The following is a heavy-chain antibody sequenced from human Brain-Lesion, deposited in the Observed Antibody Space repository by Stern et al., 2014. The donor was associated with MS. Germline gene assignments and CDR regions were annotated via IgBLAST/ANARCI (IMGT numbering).Heavy chain of an antibody. CDR1: GYRFTSNW. CDR2: IWPGDSDT. J-gene: IGHJ4*02. D-gene: IGHD6-6*01. Sequence: VQLQQSGAEVKKPGESLKISCKGSGYRFTSNWIGWVRQMPRKGLEWMGIIWPGDSDTRYSPSFQGKVTISADKSISTAYLQWSSLQASDTAMYYCARRGDSSSSGFDYWGQGTLVIVSS. V-gene: IGHV5-51*01. CDR3: ARRGDSSSSGFDY.